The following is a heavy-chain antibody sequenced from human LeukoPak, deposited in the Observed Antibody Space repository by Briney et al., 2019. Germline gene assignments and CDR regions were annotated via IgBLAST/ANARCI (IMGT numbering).Heavy chain of an antibody. J-gene: IGHJ4*02. CDR3: ARRGPYCSSTSCYLAFDY. Sequence: SGTLSLTCAVSGGSISSSNWWSWVRQPPGKGLEWIGEIYHSGSTNYNPSLKSRVTISVDKSKNQFSLKLSSVTAADTAVYYCARRGPYCSSTSCYLAFDYWGQGTLVTVSS. CDR1: GGSISSSNW. V-gene: IGHV4-4*02. CDR2: IYHSGST. D-gene: IGHD2-2*01.